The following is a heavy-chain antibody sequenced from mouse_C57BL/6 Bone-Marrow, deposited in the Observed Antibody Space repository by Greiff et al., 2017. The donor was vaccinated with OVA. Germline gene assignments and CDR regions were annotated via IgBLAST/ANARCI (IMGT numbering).Heavy chain of an antibody. CDR1: GYTFTSYW. J-gene: IGHJ4*01. D-gene: IGHD1-1*01. CDR3: GLITTVVSYYAMDY. Sequence: QVQLQQPGAELVRPGSSVKLSCKASGYTFTSYWMDWVKQRPGQGLEWIGNIYPSDSETHYNQKFKDKATLTVDKSSSTAYMQLSSLTSEDSAVYYCGLITTVVSYYAMDYWGQGTSVTVSS. V-gene: IGHV1-61*01. CDR2: IYPSDSET.